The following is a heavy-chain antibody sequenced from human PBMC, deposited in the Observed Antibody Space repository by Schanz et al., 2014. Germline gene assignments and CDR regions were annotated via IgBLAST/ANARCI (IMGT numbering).Heavy chain of an antibody. D-gene: IGHD3-9*01. V-gene: IGHV1-18*01. CDR3: ARVQDDILTGSEYYYGMDV. CDR1: GYTFTDYP. CDR2: ISTSNGNT. Sequence: QVQLVQSGAEVKKPGASVKVSCKTSGYTFTDYPINWVRQAPGQGLEWMGWISTSNGNTNYIQKLQGRVTMTTDTSTSTAYMELRSLRSDDTAVYYCARVQDDILTGSEYYYGMDVWGQGTTVTVSS. J-gene: IGHJ6*02.